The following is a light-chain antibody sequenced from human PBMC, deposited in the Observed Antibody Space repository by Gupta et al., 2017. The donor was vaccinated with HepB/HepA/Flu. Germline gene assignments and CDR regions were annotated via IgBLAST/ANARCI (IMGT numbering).Light chain of an antibody. CDR3: QQYNDYSWT. CDR2: KAS. Sequence: DIQMTQSPYTLSASVGDRVTITCRATQSISSWLAWYQQKPGKAPKVLIYKASNLESGVPSRFSGSGSGTEFTLTISSLQPDDFATYYCQQYNDYSWTFGQGTKVEI. V-gene: IGKV1-5*03. CDR1: QSISSW. J-gene: IGKJ1*01.